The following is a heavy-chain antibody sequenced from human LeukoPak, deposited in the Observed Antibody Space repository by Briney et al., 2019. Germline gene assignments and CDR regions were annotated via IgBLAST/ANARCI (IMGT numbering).Heavy chain of an antibody. V-gene: IGHV3-33*01. CDR2: IWYDGSNK. Sequence: GGSLRLSCAASGFTFSSYGMHWVRQAPDKGLEWVAVIWYDGSNKYYADSVKGRFTISRDNSKNTLYLQMNSLRAEDTAVYYCARGAYQLLRGYSYGHFDYWGQGTLVTVSS. D-gene: IGHD5-18*01. CDR1: GFTFSSYG. J-gene: IGHJ4*02. CDR3: ARGAYQLLRGYSYGHFDY.